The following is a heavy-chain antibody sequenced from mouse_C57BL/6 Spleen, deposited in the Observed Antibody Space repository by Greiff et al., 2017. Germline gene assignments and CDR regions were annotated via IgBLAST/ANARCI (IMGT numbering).Heavy chain of an antibody. V-gene: IGHV1-85*01. CDR1: GYTFTSYD. J-gene: IGHJ3*01. Sequence: QVHVKQSGPELVKPGASVKLSCKASGYTFTSYDINWVKQRPGQGLEWIGWIYPRDGSTKYNEKFKGKATLTVDTSSSTAYMELHSLTSEDSAVYFCARDSSYVGFAYWGQGTLVTVSA. CDR3: ARDSSYVGFAY. D-gene: IGHD1-1*01. CDR2: IYPRDGST.